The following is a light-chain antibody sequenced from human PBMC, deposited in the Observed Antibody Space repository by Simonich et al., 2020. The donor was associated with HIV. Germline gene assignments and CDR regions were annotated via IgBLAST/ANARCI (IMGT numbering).Light chain of an antibody. CDR2: GAS. V-gene: IGKV3-15*01. CDR3: QQYKYWYT. Sequence: EIVMTQSPVTLSVSPGERATLSCRASQSISSNLAWYQQKPGQAPRLLIYGASTWATGIPARFSASGSGTEFTLTITSLQSEDFAVYYCQQYKYWYTFGQGTKLEIK. J-gene: IGKJ2*01. CDR1: QSISSN.